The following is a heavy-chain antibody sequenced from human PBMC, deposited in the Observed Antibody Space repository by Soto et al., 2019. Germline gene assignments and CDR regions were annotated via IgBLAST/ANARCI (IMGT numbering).Heavy chain of an antibody. J-gene: IGHJ4*02. Sequence: GSLRLSCAASGFTFSSYSMNWVRQAPGKGLEWVSSISSSSSYIYYADSVKGRFTISRDNAKNSLYLQMNSLRAEDTAVYYCARDWGGIAAAAYYFDYWGQGTLVTVSS. CDR3: ARDWGGIAAAAYYFDY. CDR1: GFTFSSYS. D-gene: IGHD6-13*01. CDR2: ISSSSSYI. V-gene: IGHV3-21*01.